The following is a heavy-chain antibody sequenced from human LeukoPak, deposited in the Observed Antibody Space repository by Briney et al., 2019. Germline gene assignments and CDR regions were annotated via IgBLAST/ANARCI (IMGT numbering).Heavy chain of an antibody. CDR2: INHSGST. J-gene: IGHJ5*02. V-gene: IGHV4-34*01. Sequence: PSETLSLTCAVYGGSFSSYYWSWIRQPPGEGLEWIGEINHSGSTNYNPSLKSRVTISVDTSKNQFSLKLSSVTAADTAVYYCARGGHPGVVPAASVRNWFDPWGQGTLVTVSS. CDR3: ARGGHPGVVPAASVRNWFDP. D-gene: IGHD2-2*01. CDR1: GGSFSSYY.